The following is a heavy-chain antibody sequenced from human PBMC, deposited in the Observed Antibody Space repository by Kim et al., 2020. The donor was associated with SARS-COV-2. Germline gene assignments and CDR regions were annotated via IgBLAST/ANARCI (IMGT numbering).Heavy chain of an antibody. CDR3: ARTNGDPQGYYYGMDV. D-gene: IGHD4-17*01. V-gene: IGHV3-30*15. J-gene: IGHJ6*02. Sequence: ESVKGRFTTYRDTSKNTLYLQMSSLRGEDAAVYYCARTNGDPQGYYYGMDVWGQGTTVTVSS.